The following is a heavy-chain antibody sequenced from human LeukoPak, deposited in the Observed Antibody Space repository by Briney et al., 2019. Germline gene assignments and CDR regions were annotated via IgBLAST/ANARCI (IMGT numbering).Heavy chain of an antibody. Sequence: GGSLRLSCAASGFTFRSYWMSGVRQALGKGLEWVANIKQDGSEKYYVDSVKGRFTISRDNAKKSLYLQMNSLRAEDTAVYYCARDGGPFDSWGQGTLVTVSS. V-gene: IGHV3-7*03. D-gene: IGHD3-16*01. CDR1: GFTFRSYW. CDR2: IKQDGSEK. CDR3: ARDGGPFDS. J-gene: IGHJ4*02.